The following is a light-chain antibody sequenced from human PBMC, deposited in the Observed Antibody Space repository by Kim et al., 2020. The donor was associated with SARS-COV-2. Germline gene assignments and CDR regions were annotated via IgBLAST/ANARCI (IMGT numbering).Light chain of an antibody. CDR3: LQHNSYPIT. CDR1: EGIEKD. V-gene: IGKV1-17*01. J-gene: IGKJ4*01. CDR2: AES. Sequence: ASVGDRVTITCRASEGIEKDLAWYQQKTGSAPKRLIYAESTLQSGVPSRFSGSGSWTEFTLTISSMQPEDFATYYCLQHNSYPITFGGGTKVDIK.